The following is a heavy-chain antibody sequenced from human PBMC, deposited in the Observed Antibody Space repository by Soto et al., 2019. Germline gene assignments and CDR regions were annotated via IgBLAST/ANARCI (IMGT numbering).Heavy chain of an antibody. CDR2: INHSGST. CDR3: ARVIAAAGINY. V-gene: IGHV4-34*01. CDR1: GGSFSGYY. Sequence: PSETLSLTCAVYGGSFSGYYWSWIRQPPGKGLEWIGEINHSGSTNYNPSLKSRVTISVDTSKNQFSLKLSSVTAAGTAVYYCARVIAAAGINYWGQGTLVTVSS. J-gene: IGHJ4*02. D-gene: IGHD6-13*01.